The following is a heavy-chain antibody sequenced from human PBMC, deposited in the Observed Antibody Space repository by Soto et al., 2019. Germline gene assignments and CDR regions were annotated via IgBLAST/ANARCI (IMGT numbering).Heavy chain of an antibody. Sequence: EVQLVESGGGLVQPGRSLRLSCAASGFTFDDNAMHWVRQSPGKGLEWVSGISWNSGTIAYADSVKGRFTISRDNAKNSLYLQMNSLRAAGTALYYCARDLFFITAAGGGIDDWGQGTLVTVSS. CDR1: GFTFDDNA. J-gene: IGHJ4*02. CDR2: ISWNSGTI. V-gene: IGHV3-9*01. D-gene: IGHD6-25*01. CDR3: ARDLFFITAAGGGIDD.